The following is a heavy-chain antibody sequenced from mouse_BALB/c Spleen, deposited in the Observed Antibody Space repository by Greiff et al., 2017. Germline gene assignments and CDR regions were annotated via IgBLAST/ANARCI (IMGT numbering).Heavy chain of an antibody. CDR2: ISSGGSYT. CDR3: ARHEGTRSTRRGYVD. V-gene: IGHV5-6*01. Sequence: EVQVVESGGDLVKPGGSLKLSCAASGFTFSSYGMSLVRQTPDKRLEWVATISSGGSYTYYPDSAQGRFTISRDNAKHTLYQQMNRLESEDTAMYDWARHEGTRSTRRGYVDWGREAVGTVCA. CDR1: GFTFSSYG. D-gene: IGHD2-4*01. J-gene: IGHJ3*01.